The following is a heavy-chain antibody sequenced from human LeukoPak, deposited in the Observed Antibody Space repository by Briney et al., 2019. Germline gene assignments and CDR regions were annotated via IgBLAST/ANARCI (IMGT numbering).Heavy chain of an antibody. CDR2: IIPIFGTA. V-gene: IGHV1-69*13. J-gene: IGHJ4*02. D-gene: IGHD3-22*01. Sequence: SVKVSCKASGGTFSSYAISWVRQAPGQGLEWMGGIIPIFGTANYAQKFQGRVTITADESTSTAYMELSSLRSEDTAVYYCARSGDSSGYYYGERYWGQGTLVTVSS. CDR1: GGTFSSYA. CDR3: ARSGDSSGYYYGERY.